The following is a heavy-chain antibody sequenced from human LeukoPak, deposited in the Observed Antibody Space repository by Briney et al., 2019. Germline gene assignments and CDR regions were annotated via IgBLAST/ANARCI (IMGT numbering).Heavy chain of an antibody. CDR2: ISAYNGNT. Sequence: ASVKVSCKASGYTFTSYGISWVRQAPGQGLEWMGLISAYNGNTNYAQKLQGRVTMTTDTSTSTAYMELRSLRSDDTAVYYCARVTYYYDSSGYYDFDYWGQGTLVTVSS. J-gene: IGHJ4*02. CDR3: ARVTYYYDSSGYYDFDY. CDR1: GYTFTSYG. V-gene: IGHV1-18*01. D-gene: IGHD3-22*01.